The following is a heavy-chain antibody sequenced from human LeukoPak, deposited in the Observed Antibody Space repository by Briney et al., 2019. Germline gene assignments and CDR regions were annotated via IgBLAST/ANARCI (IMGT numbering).Heavy chain of an antibody. CDR1: GGSYSGYY. CDR3: ARVRISMIVVAYGMDV. D-gene: IGHD3-22*01. J-gene: IGHJ6*02. Sequence: SETLSLTCAAYGGSYSGYYWSWIRQPPGKGLEWIGEINHSGSTNYNPSLKSRVTISVDTSKNQFSLKLSSVTAADTAVYYCARVRISMIVVAYGMDVWGQGTMVTVSS. V-gene: IGHV4-34*01. CDR2: INHSGST.